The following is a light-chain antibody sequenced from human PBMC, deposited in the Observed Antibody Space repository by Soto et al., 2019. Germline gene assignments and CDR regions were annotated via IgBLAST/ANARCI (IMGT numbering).Light chain of an antibody. Sequence: DIKTTQSPSSLSTSVGDRVTIPCRASPRISSSLNWYPQKPVEAPKLGSYKASPVKSGVPSRFSGRGSGTEFTLTISSLQPDDCATYYCQHYNSYSEASGQRAKV. CDR3: QHYNSYSEA. J-gene: IGKJ1*01. CDR2: KAS. CDR1: PRISSS. V-gene: IGKV1-5*03.